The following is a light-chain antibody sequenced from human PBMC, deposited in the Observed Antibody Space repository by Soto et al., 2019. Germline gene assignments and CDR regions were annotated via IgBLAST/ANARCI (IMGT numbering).Light chain of an antibody. J-gene: IGKJ1*01. CDR2: AAS. CDR1: QSVRTY. Sequence: EIVMTQSPATLSVSPGETATLSCRASQSVRTYLAWYQQKPGQAPRLLIYAASTRATGIPARFSGGGSGTEYTLASSSLQSEDFAIYYCLQYSELRTFGQGSKLEIK. CDR3: LQYSELRT. V-gene: IGKV3-15*01.